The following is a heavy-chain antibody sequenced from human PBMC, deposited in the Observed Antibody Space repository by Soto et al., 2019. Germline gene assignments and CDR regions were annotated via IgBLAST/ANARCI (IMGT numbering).Heavy chain of an antibody. CDR3: ARGGYSSSWYSGYYYYGMDV. Sequence: SVKVSCKASGYTFTGYYMHWVRQAPGQGLEWMGWINPNSGGTNYAQKFQGRVTMTRDTSISTAYMELSRLRSDDTAVYYCARGGYSSSWYSGYYYYGMDVWGQGTTVTVSS. V-gene: IGHV1-2*02. J-gene: IGHJ6*02. D-gene: IGHD6-13*01. CDR2: INPNSGGT. CDR1: GYTFTGYY.